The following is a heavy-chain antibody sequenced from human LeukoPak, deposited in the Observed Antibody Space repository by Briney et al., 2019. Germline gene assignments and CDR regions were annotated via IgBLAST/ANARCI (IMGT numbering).Heavy chain of an antibody. Sequence: GGSLRLSCAASGFTFSSYSMNWVRQAPGKGLEWVSSISSSSSYIYYADSVKGRFTISRDNAKNSQYLQMNSLRAEDTAVYYCAREGGVAAALSEYYYYYMDVWGKGTTVTVSS. J-gene: IGHJ6*03. V-gene: IGHV3-21*01. D-gene: IGHD6-13*01. CDR3: AREGGVAAALSEYYYYYMDV. CDR2: ISSSSSYI. CDR1: GFTFSSYS.